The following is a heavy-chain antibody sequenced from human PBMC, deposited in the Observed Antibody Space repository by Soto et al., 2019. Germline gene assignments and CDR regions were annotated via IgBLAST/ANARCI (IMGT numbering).Heavy chain of an antibody. CDR2: LIHGGST. D-gene: IGHD3-10*02. Sequence: QVHLEQWGAGLLKPSETLSLTCAIYNSSLGAFHWTWIRQPPGKGLEWIGELIHGGSTNYNRSLKSRVTFSLDTSKSQFSLHVMSVTAADTAVYYCARSPLSYDYVRQTWREVGDSFDVWGRGTSVTVSS. J-gene: IGHJ3*01. V-gene: IGHV4-34*02. CDR3: ARSPLSYDYVRQTWREVGDSFDV. CDR1: NSSLGAFH.